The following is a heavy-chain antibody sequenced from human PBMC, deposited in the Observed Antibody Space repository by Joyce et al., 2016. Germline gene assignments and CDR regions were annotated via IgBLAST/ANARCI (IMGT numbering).Heavy chain of an antibody. CDR3: ARDKDGNPEY. J-gene: IGHJ4*02. CDR1: GFTFSDPY. D-gene: IGHD4-23*01. CDR2: IRNKANSYTT. V-gene: IGHV3-72*01. Sequence: EVQLVESGGGLVQPGGSLGLSCAASGFTFSDPYMDWVRQAPGKGLEWVGRIRNKANSYTTEYAASVRGRCTISRDDAKNSLYLQMNGLKTEDTAVYYCARDKDGNPEYWGKGNLGTVYS.